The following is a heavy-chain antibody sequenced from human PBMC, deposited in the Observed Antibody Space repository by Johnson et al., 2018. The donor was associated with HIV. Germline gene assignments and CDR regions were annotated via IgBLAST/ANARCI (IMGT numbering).Heavy chain of an antibody. Sequence: QVQLVESGGGVVQPGRSRRLSCAASGFIFSSYGMHWVRQAPGKGLEWVAVIWYDGSNKYYADSVKGRFTISRDNSKNTLYVQMNSLRAEDTAVYYCAKDQPVVAERTGAFDIWGRGTMVTVSS. CDR1: GFIFSSYG. V-gene: IGHV3-33*06. D-gene: IGHD2-15*01. J-gene: IGHJ3*02. CDR2: IWYDGSNK. CDR3: AKDQPVVAERTGAFDI.